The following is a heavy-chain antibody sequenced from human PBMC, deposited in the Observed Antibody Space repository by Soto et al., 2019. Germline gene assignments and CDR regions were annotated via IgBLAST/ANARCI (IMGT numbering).Heavy chain of an antibody. CDR3: AREPNASSAYYQQYYDGMDG. Sequence: SGKVSWRASGYPFTGYGIHCVRQAPGHRLEWTGWINAGNGNTKYAEKFQGRVTITSDTSASTAYLELSSLRSEDTSVYYWAREPNASSAYYQQYYDGMDGWGQETTYNVSS. D-gene: IGHD3-22*01. J-gene: IGHJ6*02. V-gene: IGHV1-3*01. CDR1: GYPFTGYG. CDR2: INAGNGNT.